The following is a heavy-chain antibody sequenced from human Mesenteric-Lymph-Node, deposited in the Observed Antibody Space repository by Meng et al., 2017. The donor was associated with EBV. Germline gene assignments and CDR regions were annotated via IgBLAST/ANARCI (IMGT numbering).Heavy chain of an antibody. J-gene: IGHJ5*02. CDR3: ARERVSMGRGVIIDDWFDV. V-gene: IGHV1-18*01. CDR2: VSASKGYT. D-gene: IGHD3-10*01. CDR1: GYTFTTYG. Sequence: QVPLVRSGPEMKKPGTSVKVSCKTSGYTFTTYGINWVRQAPGQGLEWMGWVSASKGYTNYAQKVQGRVTMTTDSSTSTAYMELRSLRSDDTAIYYCARERVSMGRGVIIDDWFDVWGQGTLVTVSS.